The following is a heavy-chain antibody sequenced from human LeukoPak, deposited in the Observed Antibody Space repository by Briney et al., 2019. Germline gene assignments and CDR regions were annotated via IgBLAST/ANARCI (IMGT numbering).Heavy chain of an antibody. V-gene: IGHV4-61*02. CDR1: GDSISSGRYK. J-gene: IGHJ1*01. D-gene: IGHD1-26*01. CDR3: ARGVLGATAFGF. Sequence: SETLSLTCSVSGDSISSGRYKWSWIRQSAGKGLEWIGRFQTGVSTDYNPSLKSRVSISVDTSKNQYSLKLTSVTAADTAVYYCARGVLGATAFGFWGQGTLVTVSS. CDR2: FQTGVST.